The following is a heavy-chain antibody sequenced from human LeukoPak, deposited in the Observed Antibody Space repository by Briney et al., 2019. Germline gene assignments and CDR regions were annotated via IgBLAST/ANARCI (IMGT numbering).Heavy chain of an antibody. Sequence: GGSLRLSCAASGFTFSSYAMSWVRQAPGKGLEWVSAISGSGGSTYYADSVKGRFTISRDNSKNTLYLQMNSPRTEDTAVYYCAKDSPLSYYYGSGSYLTEWGQGTLVTVSS. CDR1: GFTFSSYA. V-gene: IGHV3-23*01. D-gene: IGHD3-10*01. J-gene: IGHJ4*02. CDR2: ISGSGGST. CDR3: AKDSPLSYYYGSGSYLTE.